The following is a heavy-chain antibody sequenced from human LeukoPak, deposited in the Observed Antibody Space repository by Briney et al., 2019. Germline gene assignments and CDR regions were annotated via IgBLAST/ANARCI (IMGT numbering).Heavy chain of an antibody. V-gene: IGHV3-21*01. J-gene: IGHJ6*04. D-gene: IGHD4-17*01. Sequence: PGGSLTLSCAVSGFTFSSYSMNWVRHAPGKGLEWVSSISSSSSYIYYADSVKGRFTISRDNAKNSLYLQMNSLRAEDTAVYYCARATVTTIPLHYYGMDVWGKGTTVTVSS. CDR2: ISSSSSYI. CDR1: GFTFSSYS. CDR3: ARATVTTIPLHYYGMDV.